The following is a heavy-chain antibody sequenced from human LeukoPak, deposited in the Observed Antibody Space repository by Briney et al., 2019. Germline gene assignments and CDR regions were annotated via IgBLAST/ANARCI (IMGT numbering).Heavy chain of an antibody. V-gene: IGHV1-2*02. CDR1: GYSFGAYY. D-gene: IGHD1-26*01. CDR3: ARGHVGGSYRVDY. Sequence: GASVTVSCKASGYSFGAYYIHWVRQAPGQGLEWMGYIDPNSGGTNYAQKSQGRVTMTRDTSITTAYMDLTNLRSDDTAMYYCARGHVGGSYRVDYWGQGTLVTVSS. CDR2: IDPNSGGT. J-gene: IGHJ4*02.